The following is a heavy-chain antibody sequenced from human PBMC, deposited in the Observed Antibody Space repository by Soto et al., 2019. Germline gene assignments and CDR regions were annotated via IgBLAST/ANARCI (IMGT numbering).Heavy chain of an antibody. V-gene: IGHV4-34*01. J-gene: IGHJ6*02. CDR1: GGSFSGYY. CDR2: INHSGST. Sequence: PSETLSLTCAVYGGSFSGYYWSWIRQPPGKGLEWIGEINHSGSTNYNPSLKSRVTISVDTSKNQFSLKLSSVTAADTAVYYCARLVSWGWGFWYHGMDVWGQGTTVTVSS. CDR3: ARLVSWGWGFWYHGMDV. D-gene: IGHD3-16*01.